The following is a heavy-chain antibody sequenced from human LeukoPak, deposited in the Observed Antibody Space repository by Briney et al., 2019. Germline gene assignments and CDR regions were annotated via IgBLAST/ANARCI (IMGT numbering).Heavy chain of an antibody. V-gene: IGHV3-9*01. Sequence: GRSLRLSCAASGFTFDDYAFHWVRQAPGKGLEWVSRVSWNGGSIDYADSVKGRFTISRDNAKNSLYLQMNSLRAEDTALYYRAKGAYHYHAGDYFDYWGQGTLVTVSS. J-gene: IGHJ4*02. D-gene: IGHD3-10*01. CDR1: GFTFDDYA. CDR3: AKGAYHYHAGDYFDY. CDR2: VSWNGGSI.